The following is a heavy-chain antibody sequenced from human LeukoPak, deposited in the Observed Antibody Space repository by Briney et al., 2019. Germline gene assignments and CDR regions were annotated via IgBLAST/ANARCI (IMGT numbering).Heavy chain of an antibody. Sequence: SETLSLTCAVSGGSIGSSYWSWIRQPPGEGLEWIGYIYYSGSTNYNPSLKSRVTISVDTSKNQFSLKLSSVTAADTAVYYCARQPVVELELRGGVDYWGQGTLVTVSS. D-gene: IGHD1-7*01. V-gene: IGHV4-59*08. CDR2: IYYSGST. CDR3: ARQPVVELELRGGVDY. J-gene: IGHJ4*02. CDR1: GGSIGSSY.